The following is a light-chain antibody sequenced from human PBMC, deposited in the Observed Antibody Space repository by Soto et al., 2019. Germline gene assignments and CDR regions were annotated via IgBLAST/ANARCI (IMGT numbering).Light chain of an antibody. CDR2: AAS. V-gene: IGKV1-39*01. CDR3: QQSYRCPKS. Sequence: DVQMTQSPSSLSASVGDSLTLTCRASQTVTSYLNWYQQKPGKAPKLLIYAASTLQSGVPSRFSGSGSGTEFARTIISLQPEDVATYCCQQSYRCPKSFGRGTKGQVK. CDR1: QTVTSY. J-gene: IGKJ1*01.